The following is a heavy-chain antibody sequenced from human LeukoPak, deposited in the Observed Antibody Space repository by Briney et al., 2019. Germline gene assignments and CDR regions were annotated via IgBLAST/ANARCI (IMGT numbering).Heavy chain of an antibody. Sequence: ASVKVSCKASGGTFSSYAISWVRQAPGQGLEWMGGIIPIFGTANYAQKFQGRVTITADESTSTAYMELSSLRSEDTAVYYCAKGRKDFDTNLGPFDSWGQGILVTVSS. J-gene: IGHJ4*02. CDR2: IIPIFGTA. CDR1: GGTFSSYA. D-gene: IGHD3-9*01. V-gene: IGHV1-69*01. CDR3: AKGRKDFDTNLGPFDS.